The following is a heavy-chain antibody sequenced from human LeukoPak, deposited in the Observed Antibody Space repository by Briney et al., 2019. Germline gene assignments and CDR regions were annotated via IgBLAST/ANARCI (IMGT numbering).Heavy chain of an antibody. J-gene: IGHJ4*02. Sequence: ASVKVSCKASGYTFTSYAMNWVRQAPGQGLEWMGGIIPIFGTANYAQKFQGRVTITADESTSTAYMELSSLRSEDTAVYYCARDLPSRNYYDSSGYFDYWGQGTLVTVSS. CDR2: IIPIFGTA. CDR3: ARDLPSRNYYDSSGYFDY. CDR1: GYTFTSYA. D-gene: IGHD3-22*01. V-gene: IGHV1-69*13.